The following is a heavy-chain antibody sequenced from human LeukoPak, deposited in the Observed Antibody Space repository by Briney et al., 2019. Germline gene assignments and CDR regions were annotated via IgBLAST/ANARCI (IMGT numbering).Heavy chain of an antibody. Sequence: ASVKVSCKASGYAFTGYYMHWVRQAPGQGLEWMGWINPNSGGTNYAQKFQGRVTMTRDTSISTAYMELSRLRSDDTAVYYCARGLIAAPRIGYYYYYMDVWGKGTTVTVSS. J-gene: IGHJ6*03. CDR3: ARGLIAAPRIGYYYYYMDV. V-gene: IGHV1-2*02. D-gene: IGHD6-13*01. CDR2: INPNSGGT. CDR1: GYAFTGYY.